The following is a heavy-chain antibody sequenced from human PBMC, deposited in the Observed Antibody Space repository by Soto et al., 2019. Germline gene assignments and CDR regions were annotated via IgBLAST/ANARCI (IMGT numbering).Heavy chain of an antibody. CDR1: GFSFSDYS. CDR3: VRESISGTGWFDP. Sequence: EVQLVESGGGLVKPGGSLRLSCAASGFSFSDYSMNWVRQAPGKRLEWVSSIDSSSVYIYYVDSLKGRFTISRDNAKNSLYLQMNSLRAEDTAVYYCVRESISGTGWFDPWGQGTLVTVSS. J-gene: IGHJ5*02. V-gene: IGHV3-21*02. D-gene: IGHD1-20*01. CDR2: IDSSSVYI.